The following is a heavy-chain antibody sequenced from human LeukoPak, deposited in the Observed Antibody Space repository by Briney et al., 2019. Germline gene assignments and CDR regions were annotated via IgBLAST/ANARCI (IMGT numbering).Heavy chain of an antibody. CDR3: ARSHSVWTSFDY. Sequence: PSETLSLTCTVSGGSISSYYWSWIRQPPGKGLEWIGYIYYSGSTNYDPSLKSRVTISVDTSKNQFSLKLSSVTAADTAVYYCARSHSVWTSFDYWGQGTLVTVSS. CDR2: IYYSGST. CDR1: GGSISSYY. D-gene: IGHD3/OR15-3a*01. V-gene: IGHV4-59*01. J-gene: IGHJ4*02.